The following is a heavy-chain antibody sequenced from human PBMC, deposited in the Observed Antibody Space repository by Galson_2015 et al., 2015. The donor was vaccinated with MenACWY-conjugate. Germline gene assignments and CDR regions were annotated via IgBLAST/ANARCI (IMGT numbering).Heavy chain of an antibody. CDR2: ITGDSGSR. V-gene: IGHV3-23*01. J-gene: IGHJ3*02. Sequence: SLRLSCAASGFTFSSYAMTWVRQAPGNGLEWVSGITGDSGSRIYADSVKGRFIVSRDNSRNTLYLQMNTLRAEDTAVYHCAHYYFD. D-gene: IGHD3-22*01. CDR3: AHYYFD. CDR1: GFTFSSYA.